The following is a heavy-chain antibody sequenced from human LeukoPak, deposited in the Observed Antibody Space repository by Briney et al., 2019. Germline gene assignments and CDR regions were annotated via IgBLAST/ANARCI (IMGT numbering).Heavy chain of an antibody. CDR2: INHSGST. CDR3: ARGLRVYSGYDHYNWFDP. D-gene: IGHD5-12*01. V-gene: IGHV4-34*01. J-gene: IGHJ5*02. Sequence: SETLSLTCAVYGGSFSGYYWSWLRQPPGKGLEWIGEINHSGSTNYNPSLKSRVTISVDTSKNQFSLKLSSVTAADTAVYYRARGLRVYSGYDHYNWFDPWGQGTLVTVSS. CDR1: GGSFSGYY.